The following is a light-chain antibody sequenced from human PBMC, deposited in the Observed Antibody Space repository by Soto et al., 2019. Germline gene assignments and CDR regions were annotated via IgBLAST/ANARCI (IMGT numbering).Light chain of an antibody. J-gene: IGKJ5*01. V-gene: IGKV3-11*01. Sequence: EIMLKQSPATLSLSPGERATLSCRASQSVSSYLAWYQQKPGQAPRLLIYDASNRATGIPARFSGSGSGTDFTLTISSLEPEEFAVYYCQQRSNWPITFGQGTLLEVK. CDR1: QSVSSY. CDR2: DAS. CDR3: QQRSNWPIT.